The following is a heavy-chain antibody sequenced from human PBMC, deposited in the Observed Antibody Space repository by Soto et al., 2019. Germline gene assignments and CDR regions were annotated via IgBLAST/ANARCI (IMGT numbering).Heavy chain of an antibody. Sequence: QVQLVQSGAEVKKPGSSVKVSCKASVCTFSIYAISWVRQAHGQGLEWMGGIIRIFGTANYAQKFQGRVTITADESTSTAYMELSSLRSEDTDVYYCARESTYYDILTGYPDYYYYGMDVWGQGTTVTVSS. CDR1: VCTFSIYA. D-gene: IGHD3-9*01. CDR2: IIRIFGTA. J-gene: IGHJ6*02. V-gene: IGHV1-69*01. CDR3: ARESTYYDILTGYPDYYYYGMDV.